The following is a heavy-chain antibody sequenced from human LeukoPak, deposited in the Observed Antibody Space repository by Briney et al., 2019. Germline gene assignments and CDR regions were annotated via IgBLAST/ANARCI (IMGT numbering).Heavy chain of an antibody. CDR1: GFTLSSFE. J-gene: IGHJ3*01. Sequence: HPGGSLSLSCAPSGFTLSSFEMHWVRQAPGKGLECVSYMSSSGGTIYYIDSVKGRFTISRHNAQNSLYLQMNSLRVEDRALYYCAREGYRGNSDAFDLWGQGTMVTVSS. CDR3: AREGYRGNSDAFDL. D-gene: IGHD4-23*01. CDR2: MSSSGGTI. V-gene: IGHV3-48*03.